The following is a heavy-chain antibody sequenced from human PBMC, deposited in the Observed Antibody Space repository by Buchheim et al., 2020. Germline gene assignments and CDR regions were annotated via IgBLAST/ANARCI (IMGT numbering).Heavy chain of an antibody. CDR2: ISYDGSNK. V-gene: IGHV3-30-3*01. CDR3: ARDPDSSSGEYFDL. J-gene: IGHJ2*01. CDR1: GFTFSSYA. Sequence: QVQLVESGGGVVQPGRSLRLSCAASGFTFSSYAMHWVRQAPGKGLEWVAVISYDGSNKYYADSVKGRFTISRDNSKNTLYLQMNSLRAEDTAVYYCARDPDSSSGEYFDLWGRSTL. D-gene: IGHD6-13*01.